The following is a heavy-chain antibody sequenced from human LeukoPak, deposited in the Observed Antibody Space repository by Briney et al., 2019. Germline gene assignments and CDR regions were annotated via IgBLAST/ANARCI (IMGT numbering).Heavy chain of an antibody. CDR3: ARGTGDYDYNH. J-gene: IGHJ5*02. CDR1: GGSISSYY. CDR2: IYYSGST. D-gene: IGHD4-17*01. Sequence: PSETLSLTCTVSGGSISSYYWSWIRQPPGKGLEWIGHIYYSGSTNYNPSLKSRVTISVDTSKNQFSLKLSSVTAADTAVYYCARGTGDYDYNHWGQGTLVTVSS. V-gene: IGHV4-59*01.